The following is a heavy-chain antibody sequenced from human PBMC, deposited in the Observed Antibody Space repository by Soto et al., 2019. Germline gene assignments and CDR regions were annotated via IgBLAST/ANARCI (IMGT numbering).Heavy chain of an antibody. CDR3: ATAPMVRGVKNWFDP. Sequence: ASVKVSVKVSGYTLTELSMHWVRQAPGKGLEWMGGFDPEDGETIYAQKFQGRATMTEDTSTDTAYMELSSLRSDDTAVYYCATAPMVRGVKNWFDPWGQGTLVTVSS. J-gene: IGHJ5*02. D-gene: IGHD3-10*01. CDR2: FDPEDGET. V-gene: IGHV1-24*01. CDR1: GYTLTELS.